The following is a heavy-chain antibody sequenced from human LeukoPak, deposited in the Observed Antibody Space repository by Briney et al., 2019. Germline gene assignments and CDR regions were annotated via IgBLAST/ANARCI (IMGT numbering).Heavy chain of an antibody. CDR1: GFTFSSSW. D-gene: IGHD6-13*01. V-gene: IGHV3-7*03. Sequence: GGSLRLSCAASGFTFSSSWMTWVRQAPGKGLEWVANIKQDGSDKSYVDSVKGRFTISRDNAKNSLYLQMNSLRAEDTAVYYCARALQPGVYAFDIWGQGTMVTVSS. CDR3: ARALQPGVYAFDI. CDR2: IKQDGSDK. J-gene: IGHJ3*02.